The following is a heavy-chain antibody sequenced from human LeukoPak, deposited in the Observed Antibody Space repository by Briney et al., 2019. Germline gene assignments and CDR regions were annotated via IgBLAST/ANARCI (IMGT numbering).Heavy chain of an antibody. Sequence: GGSLRLSCAASGFTFSSYSMNWVRQAPGKGLEWVSSISSSSSYIYYADSVKGRFTISRDNAKNSLYLQMNSMRAEDTAVYYFGRSEALLPFDYWGQGTLVTVSS. J-gene: IGHJ4*02. CDR2: ISSSSSYI. CDR3: GRSEALLPFDY. V-gene: IGHV3-21*01. CDR1: GFTFSSYS. D-gene: IGHD3-3*01.